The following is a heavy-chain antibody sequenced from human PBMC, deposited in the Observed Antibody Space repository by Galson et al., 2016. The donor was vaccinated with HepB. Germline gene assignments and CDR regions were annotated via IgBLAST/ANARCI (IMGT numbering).Heavy chain of an antibody. V-gene: IGHV4-59*01. J-gene: IGHJ4*02. D-gene: IGHD3-3*01. CDR2: IYYSGST. CDR3: ARSESYYDFWSGFNY. Sequence: ETLSLTCTVSGGSISSYYWSWIRQPPGKGLERIGYIYYSGSTNYNPSLKSRGTISVDTSKNQFSLKLSSVTAADTAVYYCARSESYYDFWSGFNYWGQGTLVTVSS. CDR1: GGSISSYY.